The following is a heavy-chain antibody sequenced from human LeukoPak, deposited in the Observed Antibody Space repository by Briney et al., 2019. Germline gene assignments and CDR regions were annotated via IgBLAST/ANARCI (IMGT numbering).Heavy chain of an antibody. CDR1: GYTFTGYY. J-gene: IGHJ4*02. Sequence: ASVKVSCKASGYTFTGYYMHWVRQAPGQGLEWMGWINPNSGGTNYAQKFQGRVTMTRDTSISTAYMELSRLRSDDTAVYYCARAEDIVVVVAATFDYWGQGTLVTVSS. D-gene: IGHD2-15*01. CDR3: ARAEDIVVVVAATFDY. CDR2: INPNSGGT. V-gene: IGHV1-2*02.